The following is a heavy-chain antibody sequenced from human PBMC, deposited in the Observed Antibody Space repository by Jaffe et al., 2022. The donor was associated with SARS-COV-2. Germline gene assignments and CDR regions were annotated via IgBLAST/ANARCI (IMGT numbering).Heavy chain of an antibody. CDR1: GFTVSSNY. V-gene: IGHV3-66*02. CDR2: VYTSPTP. D-gene: IGHD2-15*01. Sequence: EVQLVESGGGLVQPGGSLRLSCAASGFTVSSNYMTWVRQAPGKGLEWVSIVYTSPTPYYADSVKGRFTISRDSSKNTLYLQMNSLRREDTAVYYCARLGVDSYAMDVWGQGATVTVSS. J-gene: IGHJ6*02. CDR3: ARLGVDSYAMDV.